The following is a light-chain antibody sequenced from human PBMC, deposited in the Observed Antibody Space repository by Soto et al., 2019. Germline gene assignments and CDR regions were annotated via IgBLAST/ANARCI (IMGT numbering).Light chain of an antibody. J-gene: IGKJ1*01. V-gene: IGKV1-8*01. CDR1: QDISGY. Sequence: AIRMTQSPSALSASTGERFTSTCLASQDISGYLSCYQQKPGKAPNLLIYAASTLQSGVASRLSGSGSGTDFTITISCLQLEDLATYYCQQYYFNPRTFGQVTKVDI. CDR3: QQYYFNPRT. CDR2: AAS.